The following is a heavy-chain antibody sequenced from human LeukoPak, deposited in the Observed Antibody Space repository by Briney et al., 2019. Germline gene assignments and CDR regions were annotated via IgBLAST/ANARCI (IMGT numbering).Heavy chain of an antibody. CDR2: ISAYNGNT. Sequence: ASVKVSCKASGYTFTSYGISWVRQAPGQGLEWMGWISAYNGNTNYAQKLQGRVTMTTDTSTSTAYMELRSLRSDDTAVYYCARVADWPYTAMDIYYYYYYMDVWGKGTTVTISS. V-gene: IGHV1-18*01. CDR1: GYTFTSYG. D-gene: IGHD5-18*01. CDR3: ARVADWPYTAMDIYYYYYYMDV. J-gene: IGHJ6*03.